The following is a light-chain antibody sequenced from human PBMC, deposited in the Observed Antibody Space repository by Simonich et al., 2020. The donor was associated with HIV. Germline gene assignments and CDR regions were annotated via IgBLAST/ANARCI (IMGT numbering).Light chain of an antibody. CDR2: GAS. J-gene: IGKJ2*01. CDR3: QQYNNWPLF. CDR1: QTVGSN. V-gene: IGKV3-15*01. Sequence: IVMTQSPATLSVSPGERATLSCRASQTVGSNLAWYPQKPGQAPRLLIYGASTRATGIPARFSGSGSGTAFTLTISSMQSEDFAVYYCQQYNNWPLFFGQGTKLEIK.